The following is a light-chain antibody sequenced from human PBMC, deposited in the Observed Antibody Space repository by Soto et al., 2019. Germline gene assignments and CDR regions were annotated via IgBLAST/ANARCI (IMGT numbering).Light chain of an antibody. V-gene: IGKV1-39*01. Sequence: EIQMTQSPSSLSASVGDTVTFTCRASQSISEYLNWYQQKPGKAPRLLIYAASNLDNGVPSRFSGSGSGTDFTLTISSLQSEDFAVYYCQQYNNWPWTFGQGTKVDI. CDR3: QQYNNWPWT. CDR2: AAS. CDR1: QSISEY. J-gene: IGKJ1*01.